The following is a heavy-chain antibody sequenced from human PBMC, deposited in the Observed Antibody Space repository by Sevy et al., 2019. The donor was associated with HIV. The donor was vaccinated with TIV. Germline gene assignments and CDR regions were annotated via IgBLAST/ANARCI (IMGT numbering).Heavy chain of an antibody. Sequence: SETLSLTCAVYGGSFSGYYWSRIRQPPGKGLEWIGEINHSGSTNYNPSLKSRVTISVDTSKNQFSLKLSSVTAADTAVYYCARGVPRYCSSTSCSKRGFDYWGQGTLVTVSS. J-gene: IGHJ4*02. CDR3: ARGVPRYCSSTSCSKRGFDY. CDR1: GGSFSGYY. D-gene: IGHD2-2*01. V-gene: IGHV4-34*01. CDR2: INHSGST.